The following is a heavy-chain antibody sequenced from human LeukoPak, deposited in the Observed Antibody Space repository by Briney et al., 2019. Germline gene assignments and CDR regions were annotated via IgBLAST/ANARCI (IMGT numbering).Heavy chain of an antibody. Sequence: GASVKVSCKASGYTFSSYGISWVRQAPGQGLEWMGWISAYNDNTNYAQKLQGRVTMTTDTSTSTAYMELRSLRSDDTAVYYCARALLGYCSGGSCYGWFDPWGQGTLVTVSS. D-gene: IGHD2-15*01. V-gene: IGHV1-18*01. CDR1: GYTFSSYG. J-gene: IGHJ5*02. CDR3: ARALLGYCSGGSCYGWFDP. CDR2: ISAYNDNT.